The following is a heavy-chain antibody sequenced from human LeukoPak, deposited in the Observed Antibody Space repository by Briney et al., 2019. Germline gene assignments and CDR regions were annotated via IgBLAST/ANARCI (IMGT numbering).Heavy chain of an antibody. V-gene: IGHV1-18*01. CDR1: GYTFTSDG. Sequence: APVKVSCKASGYTFTSDGISWVRQDPGQGLEWMGWISAYNGNTNYAQKLQGRVTMTTDTSTSTAYMELRSLRSDDTAVYYCARGRRYYDFWSGPVFDYWGQGTLVTVSS. J-gene: IGHJ4*02. CDR3: ARGRRYYDFWSGPVFDY. D-gene: IGHD3-3*01. CDR2: ISAYNGNT.